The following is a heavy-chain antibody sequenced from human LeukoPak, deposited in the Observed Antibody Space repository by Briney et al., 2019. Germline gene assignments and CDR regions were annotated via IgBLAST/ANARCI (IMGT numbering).Heavy chain of an antibody. CDR2: IYYSGST. J-gene: IGHJ5*02. Sequence: PSETLSLTCTVSGGSISSSSYYWGWIRQPPGKGLEWIGSIYYSGSTYYNPSLKSRVTISVDTSKNQFSLKLSSVTAADTAVYYCARDLPPLGYNWFDPWGQGTLVTVSS. D-gene: IGHD1-14*01. CDR1: GGSISSSSYY. V-gene: IGHV4-39*07. CDR3: ARDLPPLGYNWFDP.